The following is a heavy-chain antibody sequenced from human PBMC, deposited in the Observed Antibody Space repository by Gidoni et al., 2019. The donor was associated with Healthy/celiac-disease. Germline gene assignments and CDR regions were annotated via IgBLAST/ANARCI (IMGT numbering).Heavy chain of an antibody. J-gene: IGHJ5*02. CDR3: AREGNTYYYDSSGYNH. D-gene: IGHD3-22*01. CDR2: ISSSSRTI. Sequence: EVQLVESGGGLVQPGGSLRLSCAASGFTFSSYGMNWVRQVPGKGLEWVSYISSSSRTIYYADSVKGRFTISRDNAKNSLYLQMNSLRAEDTAVYYCAREGNTYYYDSSGYNHWGQGTLVTVSS. V-gene: IGHV3-48*01. CDR1: GFTFSSYG.